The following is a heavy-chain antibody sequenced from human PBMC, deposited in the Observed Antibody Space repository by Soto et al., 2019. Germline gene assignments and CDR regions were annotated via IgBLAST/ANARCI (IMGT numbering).Heavy chain of an antibody. D-gene: IGHD3-22*01. CDR2: IYYSGST. Sequence: QVQLQESGPGLVKPSQTLFLTCTVSGGSISSGGYYWSWIRQHPGKGLEWIGYIYYSGSTYYNPSLKIRVTISVDTSKNQFSLKLSSVTAADTAVYYCARGRARDSSGYYPRFDYWGQGTLVTVSS. J-gene: IGHJ4*02. CDR1: GGSISSGGYY. CDR3: ARGRARDSSGYYPRFDY. V-gene: IGHV4-31*03.